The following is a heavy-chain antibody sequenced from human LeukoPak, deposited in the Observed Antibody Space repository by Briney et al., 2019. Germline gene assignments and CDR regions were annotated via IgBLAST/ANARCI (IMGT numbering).Heavy chain of an antibody. CDR1: GFTFSDYY. D-gene: IGHD2-15*01. CDR2: ISSSSSHT. V-gene: IGHV3-11*05. CDR3: ARDGCSGGSCYGAFDY. J-gene: IGHJ4*02. Sequence: GGSLRLSCTAPGFTFSDYYMSLIRQAPGKGLEWVSYISSSSSHTNYADSVKGRFTMSRDNAKKSLYLQMNSLRVEDTAVYYCARDGCSGGSCYGAFDYWGQGTLVTVSS.